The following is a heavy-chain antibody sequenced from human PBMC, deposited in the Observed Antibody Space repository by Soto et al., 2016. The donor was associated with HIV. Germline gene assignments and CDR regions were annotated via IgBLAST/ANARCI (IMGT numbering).Heavy chain of an antibody. CDR1: GFTFSNAW. J-gene: IGHJ4*02. Sequence: EVQLVESGGGLVKPGESLRLSCTASGFTFSNAWMSWVRQPLGKGLEWVGRIKSNSDGGTTDYAGFVKGRFTISRDDSRNTLYVDINTLKSEDTGVYYCTTGFSRRWADYWGQGTLVTASS. CDR3: TTGFSRRWADY. V-gene: IGHV3-15*01. D-gene: IGHD3-16*01. CDR2: IKSNSDGGTT.